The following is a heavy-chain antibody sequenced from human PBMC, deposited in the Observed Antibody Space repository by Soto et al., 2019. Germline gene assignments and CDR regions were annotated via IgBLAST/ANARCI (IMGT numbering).Heavy chain of an antibody. CDR3: ARASGELGYCTNGVCPWPVMDA. CDR2: ISAYNGNT. Sequence: ASVNVSCKASGYTFTSYGISWVRQAPGQGLEWMGWISAYNGNTNYAQKLQGRVTMTTDTSTSTAYMELRSLRSDDTAVYYCARASGELGYCTNGVCPWPVMDAWGKGTTVTVSS. V-gene: IGHV1-18*01. CDR1: GYTFTSYG. J-gene: IGHJ6*04. D-gene: IGHD2-8*01.